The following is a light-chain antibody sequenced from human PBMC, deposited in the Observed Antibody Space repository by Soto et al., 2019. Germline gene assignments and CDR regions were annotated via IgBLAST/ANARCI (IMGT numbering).Light chain of an antibody. Sequence: QSVLTQPASVSGSPGQSITISCTGTNSDVGGYDRVSWYQHHPGKAPKLLIFEVTKRPSGVPDRFSGSKSGNTASLTVSGLQAADEADYYCSSYAGSNNFVVFGGGTKLTVL. CDR2: EVT. CDR3: SSYAGSNNFVV. CDR1: NSDVGGYDR. V-gene: IGLV2-8*01. J-gene: IGLJ2*01.